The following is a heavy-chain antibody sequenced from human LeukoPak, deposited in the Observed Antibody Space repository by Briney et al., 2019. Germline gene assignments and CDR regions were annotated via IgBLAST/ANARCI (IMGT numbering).Heavy chain of an antibody. J-gene: IGHJ6*02. Sequence: ASVKVSCKASGYTFTSYDINWVRQATGQGLEWMGWMNPNSGNTDYAQKFQGRVTITADESTSTAYMELSSLRSEDTAVYYCARDSPTTVTGYYGMDVWGQGTTVTVSS. D-gene: IGHD4-17*01. CDR3: ARDSPTTVTGYYGMDV. CDR1: GYTFTSYD. V-gene: IGHV1-8*01. CDR2: MNPNSGNT.